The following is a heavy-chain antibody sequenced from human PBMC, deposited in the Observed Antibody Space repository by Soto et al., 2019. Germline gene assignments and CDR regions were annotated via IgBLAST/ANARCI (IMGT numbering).Heavy chain of an antibody. D-gene: IGHD6-19*01. CDR1: GFTFSGFW. J-gene: IGHJ4*02. V-gene: IGHV3-74*01. CDR2: IKSDGTNT. CDR3: VSDGWAVAEK. Sequence: EVQLVESGGGSVQPGGSLRLSCASSGFTFSGFWMHWVRQGPGMGLVWVSGIKSDGTNTAYADSVRGRFTISRDNAKDTLYLQMNSLRAEDTAVYYCVSDGWAVAEKWGQGTLVTVSS.